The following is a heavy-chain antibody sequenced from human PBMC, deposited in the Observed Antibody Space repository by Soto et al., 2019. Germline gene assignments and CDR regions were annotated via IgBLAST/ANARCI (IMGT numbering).Heavy chain of an antibody. CDR1: GYNFDSNW. V-gene: IGHV5-51*01. J-gene: IGHJ4*02. D-gene: IGHD3-16*01. Sequence: GESLKISCQTAGYNFDSNWIGWVRQMPGKGLEWMGIIYPGDSETRYSPSFQGQVTFSVDKSFKTAYLQWRSLQASDTAMYYCAGLLDSWGEPHYFDSWGQGTAVTVSS. CDR3: AGLLDSWGEPHYFDS. CDR2: IYPGDSET.